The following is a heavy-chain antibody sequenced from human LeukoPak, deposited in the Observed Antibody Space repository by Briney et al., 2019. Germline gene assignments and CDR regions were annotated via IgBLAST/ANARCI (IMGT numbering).Heavy chain of an antibody. CDR2: ISSSGSTI. V-gene: IGHV3-11*04. CDR1: GFTFSDYY. J-gene: IGHJ4*02. Sequence: PGGSLRLSCAASGFTFSDYYMSWIRQAPGKGLEWVSYISSSGSTIYYADSVKGRFTISRDNAENSLYLQMNSLRAEDTAVYYCATTWIQLWLSARLDNWGQGTLVTVSS. D-gene: IGHD5-18*01. CDR3: ATTWIQLWLSARLDN.